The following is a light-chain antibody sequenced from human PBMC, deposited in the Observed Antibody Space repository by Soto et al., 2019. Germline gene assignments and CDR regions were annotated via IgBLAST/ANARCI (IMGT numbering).Light chain of an antibody. CDR2: DAS. Sequence: EIVMTQSPATLSVSPGERATLSCRASQSVSSNLAWYQQKPGQAPRLLIYDASTRAPGIPARFSGSGSGTEFTLTISSLQSEDFAVYYCQQYSAWWTFGPGTTVEIK. J-gene: IGKJ1*01. V-gene: IGKV3-15*01. CDR1: QSVSSN. CDR3: QQYSAWWT.